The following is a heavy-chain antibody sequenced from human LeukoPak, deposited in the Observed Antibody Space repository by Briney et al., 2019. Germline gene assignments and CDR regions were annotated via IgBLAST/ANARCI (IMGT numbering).Heavy chain of an antibody. D-gene: IGHD3-22*01. V-gene: IGHV3-7*03. CDR3: ARLSDSSGTPRSDY. CDR2: IKQDGSEK. CDR1: GFTFSRCW. J-gene: IGHJ4*02. Sequence: GGSLRLSCAASGFTFSRCWMSWVRQAPGKGLEWVANIKQDGSEKYYVDSVKGRFTISRDNAKNSLHLQMNSLRAEDTAVYYCARLSDSSGTPRSDYWGQGTLVTVSS.